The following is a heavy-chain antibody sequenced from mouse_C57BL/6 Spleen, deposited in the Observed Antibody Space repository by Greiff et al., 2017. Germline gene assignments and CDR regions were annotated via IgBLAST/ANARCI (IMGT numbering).Heavy chain of an antibody. V-gene: IGHV7-3*01. CDR2: IRNKANGYTT. J-gene: IGHJ3*01. CDR1: GFTFTDYY. Sequence: EVKLVESGGGLVQPGGSLSLSCAASGFTFTDYYMSWVRQPPGKALEWLGFIRNKANGYTTEYSASVKGRFTISSDNSQSILYLQMNALRAEDSATYYCARYNYVNLFAYWGQGTLVTVSA. D-gene: IGHD2-1*01. CDR3: ARYNYVNLFAY.